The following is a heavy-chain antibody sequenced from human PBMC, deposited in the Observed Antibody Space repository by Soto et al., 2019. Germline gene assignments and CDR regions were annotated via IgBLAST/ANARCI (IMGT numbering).Heavy chain of an antibody. Sequence: QVQLVESGGGVVQPGRSLRLSCAASGFTFSSYAMHWVRQAPGKGLEWVAVISYDGSNKYYADSVKGRFTISRDNSQNTLYLPMNSLRAEDTAVYYCARSRFQSSGYYYYWGQGTLVTVSS. D-gene: IGHD3-22*01. CDR2: ISYDGSNK. J-gene: IGHJ4*02. CDR1: GFTFSSYA. V-gene: IGHV3-30-3*01. CDR3: ARSRFQSSGYYYY.